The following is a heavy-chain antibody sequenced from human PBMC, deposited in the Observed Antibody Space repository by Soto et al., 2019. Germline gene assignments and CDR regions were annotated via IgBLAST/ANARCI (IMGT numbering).Heavy chain of an antibody. CDR3: ASSPGKYYFDY. CDR1: GLSFYTYD. CDR2: IRGGGDRT. D-gene: IGHD3-10*01. V-gene: IGHV3-23*01. Sequence: GGSLRLSCVASGLSFYTYDMSWVRQAPGKGLEWVSAIRGGGDRTNDADSVKGRFTISRDNSKNALYLQMNSLRVKDTAVYFCASSPGKYYFDYWGQGIPVTVSS. J-gene: IGHJ4*02.